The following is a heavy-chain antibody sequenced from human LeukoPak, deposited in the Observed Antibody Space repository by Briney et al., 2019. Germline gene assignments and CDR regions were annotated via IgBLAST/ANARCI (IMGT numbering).Heavy chain of an antibody. V-gene: IGHV4-34*01. Sequence: SETLSLTCAVYGGSFSGYYWSWIRQPPGKGLEWIGEINHSGSTNYNPSLKSRVTISVDTSKNQFSLKLSSVTAADTAVYYCARMRKGYYDSSGSSWFDPWGQGTLVTVSS. CDR1: GGSFSGYY. J-gene: IGHJ5*02. CDR2: INHSGST. CDR3: ARMRKGYYDSSGSSWFDP. D-gene: IGHD3-22*01.